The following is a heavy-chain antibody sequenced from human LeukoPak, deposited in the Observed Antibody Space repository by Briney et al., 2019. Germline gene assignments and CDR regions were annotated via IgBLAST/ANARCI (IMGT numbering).Heavy chain of an antibody. J-gene: IGHJ4*02. V-gene: IGHV4-39*01. CDR3: ARHYMVWFGETIDY. Sequence: SETLSLTCTVSGGSISSSSYYWGWIRQPPGKGLKWVGNIYYSGSNYYNPYRKVRVTISVDTSKNQFSLKLISVTAADTAEYSRARHYMVWFGETIDYWGEGTLVTVSS. CDR2: IYYSGSN. D-gene: IGHD3-10*01. CDR1: GGSISSSSYY.